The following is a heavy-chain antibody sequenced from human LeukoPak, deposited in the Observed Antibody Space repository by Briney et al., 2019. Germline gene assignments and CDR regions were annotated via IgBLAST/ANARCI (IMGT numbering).Heavy chain of an antibody. CDR1: GGSISTYY. J-gene: IGHJ4*02. CDR2: IYISGTP. D-gene: IGHD4-11*01. Sequence: SETLSLTCTVSGGSISTYYWSWIRQPPGKGLEWIGRIYISGTPNYNPSLRGRVTMSIDTSMNQFSLKLTSVTAADTAVYYCAREKMTTITTIDYWGQGTLVTVSS. V-gene: IGHV4-4*07. CDR3: AREKMTTITTIDY.